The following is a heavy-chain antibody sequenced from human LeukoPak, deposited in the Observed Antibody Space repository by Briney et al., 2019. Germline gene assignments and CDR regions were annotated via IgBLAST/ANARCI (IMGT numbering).Heavy chain of an antibody. D-gene: IGHD4-11*01. Sequence: GASVKVSCKASGYTFTGYYIHWVRQAPGQGLEWMGIINPSGGGTSYAQKFQGRVTMTRDTSTSTVYVELSSLRSEDTAVYYCARDGDSNYPDYWGQGTLVTVSS. CDR3: ARDGDSNYPDY. CDR2: INPSGGGT. CDR1: GYTFTGYY. J-gene: IGHJ4*02. V-gene: IGHV1-46*01.